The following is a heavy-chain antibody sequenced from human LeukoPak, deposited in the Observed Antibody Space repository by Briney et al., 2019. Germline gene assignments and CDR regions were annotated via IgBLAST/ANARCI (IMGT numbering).Heavy chain of an antibody. V-gene: IGHV4-39*07. D-gene: IGHD3-9*01. CDR1: GGSISSSSYY. Sequence: ETLSLTCTVSGGSISSSSYYWGWIRQPPGKGLEWIGSIYYSGSTYYNPSLKSRVTISVDSSKNQFSLKLSSVTAADTAVYYCATPYYDILTGYYKGGAFDIWGQGTMVTVSS. CDR3: ATPYYDILTGYYKGGAFDI. J-gene: IGHJ3*02. CDR2: IYYSGST.